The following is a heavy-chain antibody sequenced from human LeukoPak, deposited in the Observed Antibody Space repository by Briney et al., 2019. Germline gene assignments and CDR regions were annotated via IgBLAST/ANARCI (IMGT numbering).Heavy chain of an antibody. CDR1: GGSMNNYY. CDR2: IYTSGST. CDR3: ARLSYVVGATGTQSGWLDP. V-gene: IGHV4-4*07. Sequence: PSETLSLTCTVSGGSMNNYYWRWIRQAAGKGLEWIGRIYTSGSTHYNTSLERRVTMSVDTSKNPFSQKLSSVFAADTAVYYYARLSYVVGATGTQSGWLDPWGRGTLGTVSS. J-gene: IGHJ5*02. D-gene: IGHD2-15*01.